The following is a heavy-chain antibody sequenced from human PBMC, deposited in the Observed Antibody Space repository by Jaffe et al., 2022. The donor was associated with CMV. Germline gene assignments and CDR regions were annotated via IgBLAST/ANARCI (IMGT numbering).Heavy chain of an antibody. D-gene: IGHD3-22*01. CDR1: GFIFGDYL. CDR3: CKMVPGYDYDSSGYEGY. Sequence: EVQLVESGGGFVKPGRSLRLSCTGSGFIFGDYLMSWFRQAPGKGPEWVGFIRTKTYFGTTEYAASVAGRFTISRDDSKSIAYLQMNSLQTEDTAVYYCCKMVPGYDYDSSGYEGYWGQGTLVTVSS. V-gene: IGHV3-49*05. J-gene: IGHJ4*02. CDR2: IRTKTYFGTT.